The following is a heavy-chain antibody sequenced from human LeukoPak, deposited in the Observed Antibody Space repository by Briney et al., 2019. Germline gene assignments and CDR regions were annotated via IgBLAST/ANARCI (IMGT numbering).Heavy chain of an antibody. CDR1: GFTFSSYG. D-gene: IGHD4-23*01. CDR3: ARGGRWSSRGQLDY. Sequence: GGSLRLSCAASGFTFSSYGMHWVRQAPGKGLEWVAVIWYDGSNKYYADSVKGRFTISRDNSKNTLYLQMNSLRAEDTAVYYCARGGRWSSRGQLDYWGQGTLVTVSS. V-gene: IGHV3-33*01. CDR2: IWYDGSNK. J-gene: IGHJ4*02.